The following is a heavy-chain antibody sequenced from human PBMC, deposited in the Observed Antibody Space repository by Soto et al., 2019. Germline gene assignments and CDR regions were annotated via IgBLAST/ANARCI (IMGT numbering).Heavy chain of an antibody. Sequence: XSVKVSCKDSGYTFSCFYMHWVRPDPGQGLEWMGWINPNSGGTKSAEKFQGRVTMTRDTSISTAYMELSRLTSDDTAVYYCASAAVTGTAGLDFWGQGSQVTVSS. CDR1: GYTFSCFY. V-gene: IGHV1-2*02. D-gene: IGHD6-19*01. J-gene: IGHJ4*02. CDR3: ASAAVTGTAGLDF. CDR2: INPNSGGT.